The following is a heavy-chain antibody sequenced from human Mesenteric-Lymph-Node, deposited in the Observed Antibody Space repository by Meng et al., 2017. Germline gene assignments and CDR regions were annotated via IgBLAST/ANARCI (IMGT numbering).Heavy chain of an antibody. D-gene: IGHD5-24*01. J-gene: IGHJ3*02. CDR2: ISAYNGNT. Sequence: ASVKVSCKASGYTFTSYGISWVRQAPGQGLEWMGWISAYNGNTNYAQKLQGRVTMTTDTSTSTAYMELRSLRSDDTAVYYCARDRSPPEMATIGGSWLLLDIWGQGTMVTVSS. CDR1: GYTFTSYG. V-gene: IGHV1-18*01. CDR3: ARDRSPPEMATIGGSWLLLDI.